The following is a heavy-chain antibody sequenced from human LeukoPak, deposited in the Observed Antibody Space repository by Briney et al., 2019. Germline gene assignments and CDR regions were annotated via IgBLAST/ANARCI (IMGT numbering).Heavy chain of an antibody. J-gene: IGHJ5*02. CDR3: AKDQSEAVAGDHNWFDP. Sequence: GGSLRLSCAASGFTFSSYAMSWVRQAPGKGLEWVSAISGSGGSTHYADSVKGRFTISRDNSKNTLYLQMNSLRAEDTAVYYCAKDQSEAVAGDHNWFDPWGQGTLVTVSS. CDR1: GFTFSSYA. D-gene: IGHD6-19*01. V-gene: IGHV3-23*01. CDR2: ISGSGGST.